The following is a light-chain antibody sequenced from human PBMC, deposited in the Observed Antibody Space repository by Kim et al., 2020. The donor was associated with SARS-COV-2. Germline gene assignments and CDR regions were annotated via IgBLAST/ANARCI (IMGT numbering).Light chain of an antibody. V-gene: IGLV3-1*01. Sequence: GHPGQPAGRTCSENKWGDKYACWYQQKPGQSPVLVTYQDSKRPSGIPERFSGSNSGNTATLTISGTQAMDEADYYCQAWDSSIVVFGGGTQLTVL. CDR3: QAWDSSIVV. J-gene: IGLJ2*01. CDR1: KWGDKY. CDR2: QDS.